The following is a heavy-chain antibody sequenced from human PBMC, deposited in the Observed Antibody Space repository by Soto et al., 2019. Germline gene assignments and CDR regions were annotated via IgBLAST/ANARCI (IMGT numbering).Heavy chain of an antibody. D-gene: IGHD3-3*01. CDR1: GGSISSSNL. CDR2: IYHSGST. J-gene: IGHJ5*02. Sequence: QVQLQESGPGLVKPSWTLSLTFAVSGGSISSSNLWRWVRQPPGKGLEWIGEIYHSGSTNYNPSLKSRMTLSVDKSKNQLSLKLSSVTAADTAVYYCARARLYRPTLYDHRRSFVPWGQGTIVTASS. V-gene: IGHV4-4*02. CDR3: ARARLYRPTLYDHRRSFVP.